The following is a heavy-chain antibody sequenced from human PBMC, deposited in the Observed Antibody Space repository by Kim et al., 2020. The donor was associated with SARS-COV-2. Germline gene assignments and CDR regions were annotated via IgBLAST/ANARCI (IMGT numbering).Heavy chain of an antibody. CDR1: GLTFSDYA. J-gene: IGHJ4*02. CDR3: VRYGRSYGAVL. CDR2: TTRSGDGS. Sequence: GGSLRLSCVGSGLTFSDYAIHWVRRAPGKGLECVSATTRSGDGSFYADSVEGRFTISRDNSKNTLHLQMNSLRLEDTSMYYCVRYGRSYGAVLWGQGTPVIVSS. V-gene: IGHV3-64*04. D-gene: IGHD5-18*01.